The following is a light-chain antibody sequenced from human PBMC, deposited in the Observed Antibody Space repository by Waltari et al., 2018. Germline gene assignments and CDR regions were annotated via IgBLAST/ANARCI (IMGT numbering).Light chain of an antibody. Sequence: QLVLTQSPSASASLGASVKLTCTRSSRPSSNIIAGRQQQPGKGPRYLMKVNGDGSHSKGDEIPDRFSGSSSGAERYLTISSLQSEDEADYYCQTGGHGTWVFGGGTKLTVL. V-gene: IGLV4-69*01. J-gene: IGLJ3*02. CDR3: QTGGHGTWV. CDR1: SRPSSNI. CDR2: VNGDGSH.